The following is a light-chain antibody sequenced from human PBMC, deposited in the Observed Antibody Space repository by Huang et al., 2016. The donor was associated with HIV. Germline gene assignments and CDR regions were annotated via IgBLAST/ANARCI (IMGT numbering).Light chain of an antibody. V-gene: IGKV3-15*01. J-gene: IGKJ1*01. CDR3: QQYNNWPPRRT. CDR2: GAS. CDR1: HSISSN. Sequence: EIVMTQSPATLSVSPGERATLSCRASHSISSNLAWYQQRPGQAPRLLIYGASPRATGIPARFIGSGSGTEFTLTISSLQSEDFAVYYCQQYNNWPPRRTFGQGTKVEIK.